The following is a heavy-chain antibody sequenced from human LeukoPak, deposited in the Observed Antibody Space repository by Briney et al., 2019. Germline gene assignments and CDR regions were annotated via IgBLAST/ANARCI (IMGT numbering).Heavy chain of an antibody. V-gene: IGHV4-4*07. CDR3: ARDRGQWLVTYFDY. J-gene: IGHJ4*02. CDR1: GGSISSYY. D-gene: IGHD6-19*01. CDR2: IYTSGST. Sequence: SETLSLTCTVSGGSISSYYWSWIRQSAGKGLEWIGRIYTSGSTNYNPSLKSRVTMSVDTSKNQFSLKLSSVTAADTAVYYCARDRGQWLVTYFDYWGQGTLVTVSS.